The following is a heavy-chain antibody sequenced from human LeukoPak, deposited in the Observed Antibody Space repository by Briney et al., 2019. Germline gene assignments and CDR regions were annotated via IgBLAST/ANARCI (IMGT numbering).Heavy chain of an antibody. CDR2: IIPIFGTA. CDR3: ARGVGFDAFDI. D-gene: IGHD1-26*01. CDR1: GGTFSSYA. V-gene: IGHV1-69*13. Sequence: ASVKVSCTASGGTFSSYAISWVRQAPGQGLEWMGGIIPIFGTANYAQKFQGRVTITADESTSTAYMELSSLRSEDTAVYYCARGVGFDAFDIWGQGTMVTVSS. J-gene: IGHJ3*02.